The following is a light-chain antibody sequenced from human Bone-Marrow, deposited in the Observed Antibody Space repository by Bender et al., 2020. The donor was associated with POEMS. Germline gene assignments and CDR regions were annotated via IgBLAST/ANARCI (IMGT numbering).Light chain of an antibody. CDR1: SSKFGSYP. J-gene: IGLJ3*02. Sequence: QSVLTQPPSASGTPGQRVTISCSGSSSKFGSYPVNWYQQLPGAAPKLVIFNNSQRPSGGLDRFAGSNSGTSASLAISGLLSDDEADFYCATWNDSLNGWVFGGGTKLTVL. CDR2: NNS. V-gene: IGLV1-44*01. CDR3: ATWNDSLNGWV.